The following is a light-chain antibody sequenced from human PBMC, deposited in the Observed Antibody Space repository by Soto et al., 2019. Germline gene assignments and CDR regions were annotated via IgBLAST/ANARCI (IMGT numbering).Light chain of an antibody. V-gene: IGKV3-20*01. CDR2: GAS. CDR3: QQYGSAPYT. Sequence: EIVLTQSPGTLSLSPGERATLSCRASQSVYNNYLAWYRQRPGQAPRLLINGASSRATGIPDRFSGSGSGTDLTLTISRLEPEDFAVYYCQQYGSAPYTFGQGTKLEIK. J-gene: IGKJ2*01. CDR1: QSVYNNY.